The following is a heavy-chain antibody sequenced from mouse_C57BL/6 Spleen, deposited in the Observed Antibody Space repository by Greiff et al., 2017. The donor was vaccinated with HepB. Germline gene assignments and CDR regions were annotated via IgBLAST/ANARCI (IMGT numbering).Heavy chain of an antibody. Sequence: QVQLQQSGAELARPGASVKLSCKASGYTFTSYGISWVKQRTGQGLEWIGEIYPRSGNTYYNEKFKGKATLTADKSSSTAYMALRSLTAEDAAVYFCAETRYYYDDYWGQGTTLTVSS. CDR3: AETRYYYDDY. V-gene: IGHV1-81*01. D-gene: IGHD2-4*01. J-gene: IGHJ2*01. CDR2: IYPRSGNT. CDR1: GYTFTSYG.